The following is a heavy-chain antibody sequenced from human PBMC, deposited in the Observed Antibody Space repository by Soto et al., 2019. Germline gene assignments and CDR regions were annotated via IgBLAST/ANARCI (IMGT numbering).Heavy chain of an antibody. V-gene: IGHV3-23*01. J-gene: IGHJ1*01. CDR1: GFTFSSYA. D-gene: IGHD1-26*01. CDR3: ARGGSGSCSAS. Sequence: EVQLLESGGGLVQPGGSLRLSCAASGFTFSSYAMRWVRQAPVKGLEWVSAISGSGGSTYYADSVKGRFTISRDNSKNTLELQMTSLRAEDPAVYYWARGGSGSCSASWGQGTVVTVSP. CDR2: ISGSGGST.